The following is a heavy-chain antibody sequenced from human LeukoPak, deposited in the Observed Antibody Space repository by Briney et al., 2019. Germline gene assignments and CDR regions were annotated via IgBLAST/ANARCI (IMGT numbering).Heavy chain of an antibody. CDR2: ISGSGDSV. Sequence: GGSLRLSCAGSRFIFRNYAMAWVRQAPGKGLECVSAISGSGDSVRHADSVQGRFIISRDNSKSTPYLQMDNLRAEDTALYYCARDFWATNYYYGMDVWGQGTTVTVSS. CDR3: ARDFWATNYYYGMDV. J-gene: IGHJ6*02. CDR1: RFIFRNYA. V-gene: IGHV3-23*01. D-gene: IGHD3-3*01.